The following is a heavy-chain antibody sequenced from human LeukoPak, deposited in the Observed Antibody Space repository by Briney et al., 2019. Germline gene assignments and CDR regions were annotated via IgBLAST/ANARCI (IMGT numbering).Heavy chain of an antibody. J-gene: IGHJ4*02. Sequence: SETLPLTCAVSGYSISSGYHWSWIRQPPGKGLEWIGSIYHSGSTYYNPSLKSRVITSVDTSKNQFSLKLTSATAADTAIYYCARGLNYNGPWDYWGQGTLVTVSS. CDR3: ARGLNYNGPWDY. D-gene: IGHD1-7*01. CDR2: IYHSGST. CDR1: GYSISSGYH. V-gene: IGHV4-38-2*01.